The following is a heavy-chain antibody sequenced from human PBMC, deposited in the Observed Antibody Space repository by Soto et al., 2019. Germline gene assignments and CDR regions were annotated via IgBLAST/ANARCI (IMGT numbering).Heavy chain of an antibody. D-gene: IGHD3-10*01. CDR2: INHSGST. V-gene: IGHV4-34*01. CDR3: ARLWPGVLLWFGVSEVETYYMDV. J-gene: IGHJ6*03. CDR1: GGSFSGYY. Sequence: SETLSLTCAVYGGSFSGYYWSWIRQPPGKGLEWIGEINHSGSTNYNPSLKSRVTISVDTSKNQFSLKLSSVTAADTAVYYCARLWPGVLLWFGVSEVETYYMDVWGKGTTVTVSS.